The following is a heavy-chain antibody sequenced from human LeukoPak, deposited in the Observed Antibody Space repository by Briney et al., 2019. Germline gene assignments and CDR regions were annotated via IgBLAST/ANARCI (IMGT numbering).Heavy chain of an antibody. J-gene: IGHJ5*02. Sequence: SETLSLTCTVSGGSISSYYWSWIRQPPGKGLEWIGYIYYSGSTNYNPSLKSRVTISVDTSKNQFSLKLSSVTAADTAVYYCAREFVTMIVAYGWFDPWGQGTLVTVSS. CDR2: IYYSGST. D-gene: IGHD3-22*01. CDR1: GGSISSYY. V-gene: IGHV4-59*12. CDR3: AREFVTMIVAYGWFDP.